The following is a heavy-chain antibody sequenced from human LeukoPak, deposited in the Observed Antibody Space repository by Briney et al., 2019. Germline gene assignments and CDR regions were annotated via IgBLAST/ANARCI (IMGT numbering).Heavy chain of an antibody. CDR2: ISSSGSTI. D-gene: IGHD3-9*01. CDR3: ARQRGDILTGYYMPRGFDY. J-gene: IGHJ4*02. V-gene: IGHV3-48*04. Sequence: GGSLRLSCAASGSTFSSYGMTWVRQAPGKGLEWVSYISSSGSTIYYADSVKGRFTISRDNAKNSLYLQMNSLRAEDTAVYYCARQRGDILTGYYMPRGFDYWGQGTLVTVSS. CDR1: GSTFSSYG.